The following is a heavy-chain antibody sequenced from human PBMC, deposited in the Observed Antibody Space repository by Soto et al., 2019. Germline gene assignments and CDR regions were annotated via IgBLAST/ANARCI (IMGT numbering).Heavy chain of an antibody. D-gene: IGHD3-10*02. CDR3: MIVRVADSALDH. J-gene: IGHJ4*02. CDR1: GFIFSNDG. CDR2: MSYDGSDT. V-gene: IGHV3-30*03. Sequence: QVQLVESGGGVVQPGRSLRLSCVGSGFIFSNDGMHWVRQTPGKGLEWVAFMSYDGSDTFYEDSVKGRFTISGDNSKNTLFLSMSNLRVEDTAMYYCMIVRVADSALDHWGQGALVSVSS.